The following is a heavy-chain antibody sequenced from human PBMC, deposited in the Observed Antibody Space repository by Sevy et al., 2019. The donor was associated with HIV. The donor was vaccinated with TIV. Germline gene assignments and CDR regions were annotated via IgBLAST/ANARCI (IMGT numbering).Heavy chain of an antibody. CDR3: ARPEGLQLNYAMDV. V-gene: IGHV4-39*01. CDR2: IYYTGST. D-gene: IGHD3-3*01. J-gene: IGHJ6*02. CDR1: GGSISSSSYY. Sequence: SETLSLTCTVSGGSISSSSYYWNWIRQPPGKGLEWIGSIYYTGSTYYKPSLKSRVTISKDTSKNPFSLKLTSVTAADTAVYYCARPEGLQLNYAMDVWGQGTTVTVSS.